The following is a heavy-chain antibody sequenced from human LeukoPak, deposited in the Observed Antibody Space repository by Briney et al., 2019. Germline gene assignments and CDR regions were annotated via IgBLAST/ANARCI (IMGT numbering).Heavy chain of an antibody. CDR3: ARLGSSYDFWSGSTIPYNWFDP. V-gene: IGHV4-31*03. CDR2: IYYSGST. J-gene: IGHJ5*02. CDR1: GGSISSGGYY. D-gene: IGHD3-3*01. Sequence: PSETLSLTCTVSGGSISSGGYYWSWIRQHPGKGLEWIGYIYYSGSTYYNPSLKSRVTISVDMSKNHFSLKLSSVTAADTAVYYCARLGSSYDFWSGSTIPYNWFDPWGQGTLVTVSS.